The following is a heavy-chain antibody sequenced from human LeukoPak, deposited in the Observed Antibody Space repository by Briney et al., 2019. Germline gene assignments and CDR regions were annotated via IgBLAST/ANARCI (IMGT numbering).Heavy chain of an antibody. Sequence: SETLSLTCTVSGVSISSYYWSWIRQPPGKGLEWIGYIYYSRSPNYNPSLKSRVTISVDTSKNQFSLKLSSVTAADTAVYYCARDHDWNRYWYRDPWGRGTLVTVSS. V-gene: IGHV4-59*01. CDR2: IYYSRSP. CDR3: ARDHDWNRYWYRDP. D-gene: IGHD1-1*01. J-gene: IGHJ2*01. CDR1: GVSISSYY.